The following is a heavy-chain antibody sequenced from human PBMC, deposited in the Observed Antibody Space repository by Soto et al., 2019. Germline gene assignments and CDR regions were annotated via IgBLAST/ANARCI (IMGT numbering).Heavy chain of an antibody. V-gene: IGHV4-31*03. CDR2: IYSSGTT. CDR3: ARAKQRVPVGSYLDS. Sequence: SQTLSLTCTVSGGSLTSAGYYWTWIRQHPGKGLEWIAGIYSSGTTSSSTSLRSRLTISVETSKRQFALKLTPLHTADTAVYYCARAKQRVPVGSYLDSWGQGTLVTVSS. J-gene: IGHJ4*02. CDR1: GGSLTSAGYY.